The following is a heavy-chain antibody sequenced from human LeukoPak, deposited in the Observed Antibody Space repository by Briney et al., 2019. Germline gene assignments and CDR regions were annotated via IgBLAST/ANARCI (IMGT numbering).Heavy chain of an antibody. CDR1: GFTSTNFA. CDR3: AADLSNPRMGASYLDS. D-gene: IGHD3-16*01. Sequence: ASVKVSCKASGFTSTNFAVQWVRQARGQRLEWIGWIIVGSGATKCAQDFQVRVTITRDLSTSTLYMELRSLTSEDTAVYYCAADLSNPRMGASYLDSWGQGTLVTVSS. CDR2: IIVGSGAT. V-gene: IGHV1-58*01. J-gene: IGHJ4*02.